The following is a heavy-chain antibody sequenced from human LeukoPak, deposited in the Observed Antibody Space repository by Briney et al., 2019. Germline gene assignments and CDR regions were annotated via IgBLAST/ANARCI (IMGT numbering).Heavy chain of an antibody. J-gene: IGHJ4*02. Sequence: GGSLGLSCAASGFTFDDYAMHWDRQAPGKGLEWVSLISGDGGSTYYADSVKGRFTISRDNSKNSLYLQMNSLRTEDTALYYCAKDSRGYCSGGSCYWSPFDYWGQGTLVTVSS. CDR1: GFTFDDYA. D-gene: IGHD2-15*01. CDR3: AKDSRGYCSGGSCYWSPFDY. V-gene: IGHV3-43*02. CDR2: ISGDGGST.